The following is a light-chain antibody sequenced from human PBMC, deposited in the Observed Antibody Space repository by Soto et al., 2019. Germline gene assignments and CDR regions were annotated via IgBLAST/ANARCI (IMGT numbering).Light chain of an antibody. CDR1: SSNIGAGID. V-gene: IGLV1-40*01. J-gene: IGLJ1*01. Sequence: QSVLTQPPSVSGAPGQRVTISCTGSSSNIGAGIDVHWYQQLPGTAPKLLIYGNSNRPSGVPDRFSGSKSGTSASLAITGLQAEDEADYYCQSYDSSLSGSEVFGTGTKVTVL. CDR3: QSYDSSLSGSEV. CDR2: GNS.